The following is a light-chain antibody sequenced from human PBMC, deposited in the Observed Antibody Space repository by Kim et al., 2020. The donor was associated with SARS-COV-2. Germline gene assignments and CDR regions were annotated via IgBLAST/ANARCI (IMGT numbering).Light chain of an antibody. CDR2: KAS. CDR1: QSISSW. CDR3: QQYKSYLWT. Sequence: DIQMTQSPSTLSATVGDRVTITCRASQSISSWLAWYQQKPGKAPKLLIYKASSLESGVPSRFSGSGSGTEFTLTISSLQPDDFATYYCQQYKSYLWTFGQGTQVDIK. V-gene: IGKV1-5*03. J-gene: IGKJ1*01.